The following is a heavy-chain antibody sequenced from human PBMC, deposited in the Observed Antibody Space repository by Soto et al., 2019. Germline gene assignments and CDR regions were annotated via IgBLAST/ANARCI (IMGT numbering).Heavy chain of an antibody. D-gene: IGHD1-26*01. Sequence: SETLSLTCTVSGGSISSYYWSWIRQPPGKGLEWIGYIYYSGSTNYNPSLKSRVTISVDTSKNQFSLKLSSVTAADTAVYYCARDISGRSYNDYWGQATLVTVSS. CDR1: GGSISSYY. J-gene: IGHJ4*02. CDR3: ARDISGRSYNDY. CDR2: IYYSGST. V-gene: IGHV4-59*01.